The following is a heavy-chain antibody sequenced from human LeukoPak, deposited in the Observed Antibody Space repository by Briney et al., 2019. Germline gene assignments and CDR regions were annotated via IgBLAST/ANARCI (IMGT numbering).Heavy chain of an antibody. J-gene: IGHJ6*03. CDR3: AGSYYYYMDV. CDR2: INPNSGGT. Sequence: GAAVKVSCTASGYTFTVYYMHWVRQAPGQGLEWMGWINPNSGGTNYAQKFQGRVTMTRDTSISTAYMELSRLRSDDTAVYYCAGSYYYYMDVWGKGTTVTVSS. CDR1: GYTFTVYY. V-gene: IGHV1-2*02.